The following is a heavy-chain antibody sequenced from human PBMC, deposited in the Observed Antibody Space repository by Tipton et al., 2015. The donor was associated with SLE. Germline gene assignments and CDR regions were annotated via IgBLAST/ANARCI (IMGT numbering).Heavy chain of an antibody. CDR1: GGSISSHY. CDR3: ARENHYYDSSGYYYGYYFDY. CDR2: IYYSGST. D-gene: IGHD3-22*01. Sequence: TLSLTCTVSGGSISSHYWSWIRQPPGKGLEWIGYIYYSGSTNYNPSLKSRVTISVDTSKNQFSLKLSSVTAADTAVYYCARENHYYDSSGYYYGYYFDYWGQGTLVTVSS. V-gene: IGHV4-59*11. J-gene: IGHJ4*02.